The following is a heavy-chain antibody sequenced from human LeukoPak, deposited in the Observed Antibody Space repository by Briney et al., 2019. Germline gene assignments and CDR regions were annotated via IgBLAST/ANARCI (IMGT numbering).Heavy chain of an antibody. D-gene: IGHD3-3*01. J-gene: IGHJ4*02. CDR1: GFTFTSYG. V-gene: IGHV3-23*01. CDR3: AKSPLGGDYYDGFDY. Sequence: PGGSLRLSCAASGFTFTSYGMSWVRQAPGKGLEWVSAISGSGGSTYYADSVKGRFTISRDNSKNTLYLQVNSLRAEDTAVYYCAKSPLGGDYYDGFDYWGQGTLVTVSS. CDR2: ISGSGGST.